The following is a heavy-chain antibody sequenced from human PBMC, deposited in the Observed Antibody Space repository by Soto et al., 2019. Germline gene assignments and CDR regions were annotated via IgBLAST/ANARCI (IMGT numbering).Heavy chain of an antibody. Sequence: LSLTCTVSGGSISSYYWSWIRQPAGKGLEWVGRIYTSGSTNYNPSLKSRVTMSVDTSKNQFSLKLSSVTAADTAVYYCAREWRFEYSSPNFDPWGQGTLVTVS. CDR2: IYTSGST. J-gene: IGHJ5*02. V-gene: IGHV4-4*07. CDR3: AREWRFEYSSPNFDP. D-gene: IGHD6-6*01. CDR1: GGSISSYY.